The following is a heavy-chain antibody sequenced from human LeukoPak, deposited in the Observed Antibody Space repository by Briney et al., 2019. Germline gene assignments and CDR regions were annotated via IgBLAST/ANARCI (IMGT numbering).Heavy chain of an antibody. CDR1: GFTFSSYG. Sequence: GGSLRLSCAASGFTFSSYGMHWVRQAPGKGLEWVAVIWYDGSNKYYADSVKGRFTISRDNSKNTLYLQMNSLRAEDTAVYYCARGGILRRPDAFDIWGQGTMVTVSS. D-gene: IGHD3-16*01. CDR3: ARGGILRRPDAFDI. CDR2: IWYDGSNK. V-gene: IGHV3-33*01. J-gene: IGHJ3*02.